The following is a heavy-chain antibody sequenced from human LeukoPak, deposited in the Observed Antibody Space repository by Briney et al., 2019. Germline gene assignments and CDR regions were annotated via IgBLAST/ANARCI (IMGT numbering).Heavy chain of an antibody. CDR3: ARVTYYGSGSYYLDYYYYYMDV. V-gene: IGHV1-8*03. CDR1: GYTFTSYD. D-gene: IGHD3-10*01. CDR2: MNPNSGNT. Sequence: ASVKVSCKASGYTFTSYDSNWVRQATGQGLEWMGGMNPNSGNTGYAQKFQGRGTITRNTSISTAYMELSSLRSEDTAVYYCARVTYYGSGSYYLDYYYYYMDVWGKGTTVTVSS. J-gene: IGHJ6*03.